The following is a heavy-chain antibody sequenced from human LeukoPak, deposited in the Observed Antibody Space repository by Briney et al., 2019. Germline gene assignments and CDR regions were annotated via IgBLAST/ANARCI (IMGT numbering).Heavy chain of an antibody. Sequence: ASGKVSCKASGGTYSSYAISWVRQATGQWLEWMGIINPSGGSTSYAQKFQGRVTMARDTSTSTVYMELSSLRSEDTAVYYCARDGSPYYYGMDVWGQGTTVTVSS. D-gene: IGHD6-13*01. J-gene: IGHJ6*02. V-gene: IGHV1-46*01. CDR1: GGTYSSYA. CDR3: ARDGSPYYYGMDV. CDR2: INPSGGST.